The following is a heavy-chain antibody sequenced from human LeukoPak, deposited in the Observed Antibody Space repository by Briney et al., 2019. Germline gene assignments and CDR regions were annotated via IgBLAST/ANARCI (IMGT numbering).Heavy chain of an antibody. CDR2: IKQDGSEK. J-gene: IGHJ4*02. CDR1: GFTFSSYW. D-gene: IGHD5-18*01. Sequence: PGGSLRLSCAASGFTFSSYWMSWVRQAPGKGLEWVANIKQDGSEKYYVDSVKGRFTISRDNAKNSLCLQMNSLRAEDTAVYYCATRYSYGYGSFDYWGQGTLVTVSS. CDR3: ATRYSYGYGSFDY. V-gene: IGHV3-7*01.